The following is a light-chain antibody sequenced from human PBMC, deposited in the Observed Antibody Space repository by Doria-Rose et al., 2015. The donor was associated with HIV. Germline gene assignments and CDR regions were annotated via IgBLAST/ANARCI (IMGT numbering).Light chain of an antibody. CDR2: WAS. J-gene: IGKJ3*01. CDR3: QQYYDTPS. V-gene: IGKV4-1*01. CDR1: QSLLYTSKNY. Sequence: DIRVTQSPESLGMSLGERATLNCKSNQSLLYTSKNYLAWYQQKPGQRPNLLIYWASTRQSGVTARFSGSGSGTDFTLTISSLEAEDVAVYYCQQYYDTPSFGPGTTVDIK.